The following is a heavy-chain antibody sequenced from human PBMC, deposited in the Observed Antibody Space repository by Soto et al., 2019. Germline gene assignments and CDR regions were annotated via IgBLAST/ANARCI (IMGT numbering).Heavy chain of an antibody. CDR1: GFTFSSYA. D-gene: IGHD6-19*01. CDR2: ISYDGSNK. J-gene: IGHJ6*02. Sequence: QVQLVESGGGVVQPGRSLRLSCAASGFTFSSYAMHWVRQAPGKGLEWVAVISYDGSNKYYADSVKGRFTISRDNSKNTLYLQMNSLRAEDTAVYYCARDRAVAGTSRYYYCYGMDVWGQGTTVTVSS. CDR3: ARDRAVAGTSRYYYCYGMDV. V-gene: IGHV3-30-3*01.